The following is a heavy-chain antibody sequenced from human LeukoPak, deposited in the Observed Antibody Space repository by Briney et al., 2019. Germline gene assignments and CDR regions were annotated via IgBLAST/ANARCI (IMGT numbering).Heavy chain of an antibody. CDR1: GFTFSSYE. CDR3: ARGLKRYFDFPNWFDP. D-gene: IGHD3-9*01. J-gene: IGHJ5*02. CDR2: IRYDGSNK. Sequence: PGGSLRLSCAASGFTFSSYEMNWVRQAPGKGLEWVAFIRYDGSNKYYADSVKGRFTISRDNSKNTLYLQMNSLRAEDTAVYYCARGLKRYFDFPNWFDPWGQGTLVTVSS. V-gene: IGHV3-30*02.